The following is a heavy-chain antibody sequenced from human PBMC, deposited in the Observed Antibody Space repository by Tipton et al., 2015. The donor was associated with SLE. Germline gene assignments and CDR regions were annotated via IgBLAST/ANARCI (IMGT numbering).Heavy chain of an antibody. V-gene: IGHV4-61*09. CDR1: GGSISSGDYL. Sequence: LRLSCAVSGGSISSGDYLWSWIRQPAGKGLEWIGHIYTGGSTNYNSSLKSRVTISVDKSKNRFSLKLSSVTAADTAVYYCARDRRFLESFRAYYYMDVWGKGTTVTVSS. D-gene: IGHD3-3*01. CDR2: IYTGGST. J-gene: IGHJ6*03. CDR3: ARDRRFLESFRAYYYMDV.